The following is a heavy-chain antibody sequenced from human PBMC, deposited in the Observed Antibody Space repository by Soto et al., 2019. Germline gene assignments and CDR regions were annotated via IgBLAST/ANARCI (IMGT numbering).Heavy chain of an antibody. J-gene: IGHJ6*02. CDR3: ANIRVVVKNFYNFYPMDV. CDR2: IYYSGST. D-gene: IGHD3-22*01. V-gene: IGHV4-28*01. Sequence: SETLSLTCAVSGYSISSSNWWGWIRQPPGKGLEWIGYIYYSGSTYYNPSLKSRVTISVDTSKNQFSLQLTSVTAADTAVYYCANIRVVVKNFYNFYPMDVWGQGTAVTVSS. CDR1: GYSISSSNW.